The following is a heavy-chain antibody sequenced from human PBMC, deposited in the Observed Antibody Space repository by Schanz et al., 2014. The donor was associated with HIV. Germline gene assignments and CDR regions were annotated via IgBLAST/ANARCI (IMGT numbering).Heavy chain of an antibody. D-gene: IGHD3-22*01. J-gene: IGHJ6*02. V-gene: IGHV3-30*18. CDR1: GFNFNSYG. CDR2: MSYDGTKK. Sequence: QEQLVASGGGVVQPGRSLRLSCVASGFNFNSYGMHWVRQAPGKGLEWVAVMSYDGTKKHYADSVKGRFTISRDNSKNTRYLQMKSLRAEDTAVYYCAKDRNYYDSRYRGKGNYYYYYGMDVWGQGTTVTVSS. CDR3: AKDRNYYDSRYRGKGNYYYYYGMDV.